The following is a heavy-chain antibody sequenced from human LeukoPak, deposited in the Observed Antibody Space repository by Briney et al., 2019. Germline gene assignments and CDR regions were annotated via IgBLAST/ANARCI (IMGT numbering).Heavy chain of an antibody. D-gene: IGHD6-19*01. CDR3: AKDRAWHPFSGWYSGDWFDP. V-gene: IGHV3-23*01. Sequence: GGSLRLSCAASGFTFSSYAMSWVRQAPGKGLEWVSAISGSGGSTYYADSVKGRFTISRDNSKNTLYLQMNSLRAEDTAVYYCAKDRAWHPFSGWYSGDWFDPWGQGTLVTVSS. CDR1: GFTFSSYA. CDR2: ISGSGGST. J-gene: IGHJ5*02.